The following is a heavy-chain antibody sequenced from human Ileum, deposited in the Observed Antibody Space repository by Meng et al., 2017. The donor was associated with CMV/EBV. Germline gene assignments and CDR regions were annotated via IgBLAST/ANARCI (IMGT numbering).Heavy chain of an antibody. CDR1: GGSFTDYY. D-gene: IGHD3-10*01. J-gene: IGHJ4*02. CDR3: ARGLASGWPDY. Sequence: QVHLQQGGAWLLKPSETLSLPFAVFGGSFTDYYWTWFPPSPGKGLEWIGENTHSGRAYYSSSLTGRATISVDMSKYQFSLKLPSVTAADTAIYYCARGLASGWPDYWGQGTLVTVSS. V-gene: IGHV4-34*01. CDR2: NTHSGRA.